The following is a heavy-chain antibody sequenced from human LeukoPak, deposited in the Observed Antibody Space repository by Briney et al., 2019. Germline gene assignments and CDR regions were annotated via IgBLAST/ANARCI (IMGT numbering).Heavy chain of an antibody. CDR3: ARAQPHYGGNYKDY. V-gene: IGHV4-59*01. CDR2: IYYSGST. J-gene: IGHJ4*02. Sequence: SETLSLTCTVSGDSISSYYWSWIRQPPGKGLEWIGYIYYSGSTNYNPSLESRVSISVDTSRNQFSLKLSSVTAADTAVYYCARAQPHYGGNYKDYWGQGTLVTVSS. CDR1: GDSISSYY. D-gene: IGHD4-23*01.